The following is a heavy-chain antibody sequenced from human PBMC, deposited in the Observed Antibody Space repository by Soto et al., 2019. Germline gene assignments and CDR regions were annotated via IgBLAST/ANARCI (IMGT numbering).Heavy chain of an antibody. CDR2: IWYDGSNK. CDR3: ARSHGYSRLVLLAV. CDR1: GFTFSSYG. D-gene: IGHD5-12*01. J-gene: IGHJ6*02. V-gene: IGHV3-33*01. Sequence: GGSLRLSCAASGFTFSSYGMHWVRQAPGKGLEWAAVIWYDGSNKYYADSVKGRFTISRDNSKNTLYLQMNSLRAEDTAVYYWARSHGYSRLVLLAVWAQGATVTVTS.